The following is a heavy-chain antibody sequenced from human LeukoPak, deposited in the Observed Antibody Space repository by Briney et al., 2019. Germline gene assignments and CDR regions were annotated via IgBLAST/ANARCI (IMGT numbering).Heavy chain of an antibody. J-gene: IGHJ4*02. D-gene: IGHD2-8*01. Sequence: SQTLSLTCTVSGGSISSGSYYWSWIRQPAGTGLEWIGRIYTSGSTNHNPSLKSRVTISVDTSKNQFSLKLSSVAAADTAVYYCARTAVRWSNYFDYWGQGTLVTVSS. V-gene: IGHV4-61*02. CDR3: ARTAVRWSNYFDY. CDR1: GGSISSGSYY. CDR2: IYTSGST.